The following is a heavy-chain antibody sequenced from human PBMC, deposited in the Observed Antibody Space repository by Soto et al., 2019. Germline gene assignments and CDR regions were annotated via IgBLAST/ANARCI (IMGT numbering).Heavy chain of an antibody. D-gene: IGHD5-12*01. CDR2: IYHSGST. CDR3: ARVAVGGYSGYDQNWFDP. CDR1: GGSISSSNW. Sequence: KASETLSLTCAVSGGSISSSNWWSWVRQPPGKGLEWIGEIYHSGSTNYNPSLKSRVTISVDKSKNQFSLKLSSVTAADTAVYYCARVAVGGYSGYDQNWFDPWGQGTLVTVSS. J-gene: IGHJ5*02. V-gene: IGHV4-4*02.